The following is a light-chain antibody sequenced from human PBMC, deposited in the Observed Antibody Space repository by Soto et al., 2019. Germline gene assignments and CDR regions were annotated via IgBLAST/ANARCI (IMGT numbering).Light chain of an antibody. CDR2: AAS. CDR1: QGIRND. V-gene: IGKV1-6*01. CDR3: LQDYNYPFT. Sequence: AIQMTQSPSSLSASVGDRVTITCRASQGIRNDLGWNQQKPGKAPSLLISAASRLQSGVPSRFSGSGSGTDFTLTISSLQPEDFATYYCLQDYNYPFTFGPGTTVEIK. J-gene: IGKJ3*01.